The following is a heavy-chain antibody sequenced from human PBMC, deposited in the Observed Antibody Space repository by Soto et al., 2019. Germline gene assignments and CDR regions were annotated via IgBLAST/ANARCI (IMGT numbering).Heavy chain of an antibody. CDR1: GYTFTSYD. D-gene: IGHD3-16*02. CDR2: MNPNSGNT. V-gene: IGHV1-8*01. CDR3: ARGRGPRDYIWGSYRRHLDY. Sequence: ASVKVSCKASGYTFTSYDINWVRQATGQGLECMGWMNPNSGNTGYAQKFQGRVTMTRNTSISTVYMELSSLRSEDTAVYYCARGRGPRDYIWGSYRRHLDYWGQGTLVTVSS. J-gene: IGHJ4*02.